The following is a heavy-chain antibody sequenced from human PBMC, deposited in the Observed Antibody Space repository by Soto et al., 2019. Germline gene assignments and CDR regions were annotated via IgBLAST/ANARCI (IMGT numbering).Heavy chain of an antibody. CDR1: GFIFSRFA. CDR3: ARGEQYSGRIFDY. CDR2: ISGSGDDT. J-gene: IGHJ4*01. V-gene: IGHV3-23*01. D-gene: IGHD1-26*01. Sequence: GGSLRLSCAASGFIFSRFAMSWVRQAPGKGLEWVSTISGSGDDTYYADSVKGRFTINPDTSKNQYSLQLNSVTPEDTAVYFCARGEQYSGRIFDYWGQGTLVTVSS.